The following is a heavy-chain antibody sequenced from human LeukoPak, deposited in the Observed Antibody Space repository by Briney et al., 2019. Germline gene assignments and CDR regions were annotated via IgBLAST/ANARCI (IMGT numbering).Heavy chain of an antibody. J-gene: IGHJ3*02. D-gene: IGHD3-10*01. V-gene: IGHV4-59*01. CDR1: GGSISSYY. CDR2: IYYSGST. Sequence: ASETPSLTCTVSGGSISSYYWSWIRQPPGKGLEWIGYIYYSGSTNYNPSLKSRVTISVDTSKNQFSLKLSSVTAADTAVYYCARVGGSGSSPFDIWGQGTMVTVSS. CDR3: ARVGGSGSSPFDI.